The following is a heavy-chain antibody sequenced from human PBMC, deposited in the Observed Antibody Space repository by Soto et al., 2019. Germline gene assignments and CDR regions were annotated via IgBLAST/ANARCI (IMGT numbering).Heavy chain of an antibody. CDR2: IYWDDDK. J-gene: IGHJ4*02. D-gene: IGHD3-3*01. V-gene: IGHV2-5*02. CDR3: AHRVLRTVFGLVTTTAIYFDF. CDR1: GFSLTTSGVG. Sequence: QITLNESGPTVVRPTETLTLTCRFSGFSLTTSGVGVGWIRQSPGKGPEWLALIYWDDDKRYSASLKSRLTTSKDTSKNQVVLTVSDLDPTDTATYYCAHRVLRTVFGLVTTTAIYFDFWGQGTPVAVSS.